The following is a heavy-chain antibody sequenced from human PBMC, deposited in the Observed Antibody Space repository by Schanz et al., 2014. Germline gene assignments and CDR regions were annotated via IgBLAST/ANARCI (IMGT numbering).Heavy chain of an antibody. CDR2: IESDGSEK. V-gene: IGHV3-7*01. CDR1: GFSVSTHY. J-gene: IGHJ4*02. Sequence: EVQLVESGGGLIQPGGSLRLSCAVSGFSVSTHYMSWARQAPGKGLEWVANIESDGSEKQYVDSAKGRFTISRDSAKNSLYLQMNSLRAEDTAVYYCARDKGGYYPFDYWGQGTLVTVSS. D-gene: IGHD3-3*01. CDR3: ARDKGGYYPFDY.